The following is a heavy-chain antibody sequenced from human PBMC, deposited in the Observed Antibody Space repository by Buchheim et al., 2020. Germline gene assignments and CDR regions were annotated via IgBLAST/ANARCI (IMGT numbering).Heavy chain of an antibody. Sequence: QVQLVESGGGLVKPGESLRLSCATSGFVIRDYYMSWIRQAPGEGLEWVSYISAGSTIFTTYYADSVKGRFTISRDNANGSLYLQMNSLRVEDTAVYYCVRGVSTTSPFGPWGQG. CDR2: ISAGSTIFTT. D-gene: IGHD6-6*01. V-gene: IGHV3-11*01. CDR1: GFVIRDYY. J-gene: IGHJ5*02. CDR3: VRGVSTTSPFGP.